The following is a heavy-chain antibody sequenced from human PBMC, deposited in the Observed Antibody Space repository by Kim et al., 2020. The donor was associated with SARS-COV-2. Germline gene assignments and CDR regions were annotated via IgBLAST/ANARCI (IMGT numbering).Heavy chain of an antibody. CDR2: ISGSGGST. CDR1: GFTFSSYA. Sequence: GGSLRLSCVASGFTFSSYAMSWVRQAPGKGLEWVSAISGSGGSTYYADSVKGRFTISRDNSKNTLYLQMNSLRAEDTAVYYCAKGALWFGELYPYYFDYWGQGTLVTVSS. D-gene: IGHD3-10*01. V-gene: IGHV3-23*01. J-gene: IGHJ4*02. CDR3: AKGALWFGELYPYYFDY.